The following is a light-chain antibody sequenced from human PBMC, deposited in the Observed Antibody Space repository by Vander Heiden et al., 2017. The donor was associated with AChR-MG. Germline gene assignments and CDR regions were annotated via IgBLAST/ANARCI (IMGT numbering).Light chain of an antibody. CDR2: GAS. CDR3: QQDNNWPYT. CDR1: QSLSIN. Sequence: EVVMTPSSATLPVSPGHRATLPCRASQSLSINLAWYQQKPGQAPRLLNYGASTRATGIPARCSGSGSGTEFTLTSSSLQYEDFAVYYCQQDNNWPYTFGQGTKLEIK. J-gene: IGKJ2*01. V-gene: IGKV3-15*01.